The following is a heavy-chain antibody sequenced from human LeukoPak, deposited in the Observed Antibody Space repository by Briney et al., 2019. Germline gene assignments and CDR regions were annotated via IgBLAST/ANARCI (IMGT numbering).Heavy chain of an antibody. CDR2: INPSGGST. J-gene: IGHJ4*02. V-gene: IGHV1-46*01. D-gene: IGHD3-22*01. CDR1: GYTFTSYY. CDR3: AREGNNYYDRFDY. Sequence: ASVKVSCKASGYTFTSYYMHWVRQAPGQGLEWMGIINPSGGSTNYAQKFQGRVTITADKSTSTAYMELSSLRSEDTAVYYCAREGNNYYDRFDYWGQGTLVTVSS.